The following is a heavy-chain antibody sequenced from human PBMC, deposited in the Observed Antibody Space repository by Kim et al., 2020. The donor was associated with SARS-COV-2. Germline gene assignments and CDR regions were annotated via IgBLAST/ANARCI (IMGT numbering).Heavy chain of an antibody. Sequence: SETLSLTCAVYGGSFSGYYWSWIRQPPGKGLEWIGEINHSGSTNYNPSLKSRVTISVDTSKNQFSLKLSSVTAADTAVYYCARALPRYYGDYARPTSGYNWFDPWGQGTLVTVSS. CDR3: ARALPRYYGDYARPTSGYNWFDP. V-gene: IGHV4-34*01. J-gene: IGHJ5*02. CDR2: INHSGST. D-gene: IGHD4-17*01. CDR1: GGSFSGYY.